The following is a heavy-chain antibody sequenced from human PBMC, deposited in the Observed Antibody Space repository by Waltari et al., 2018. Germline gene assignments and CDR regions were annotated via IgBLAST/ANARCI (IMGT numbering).Heavy chain of an antibody. J-gene: IGHJ4*02. CDR2: IYYSGST. CDR3: ARDRGGYGY. V-gene: IGHV4-39*07. Sequence: QLQLQESGPGLVKPSETLSLPCTVSGGSISRSHYYWGWIRQPPGKGLEWIGSIYYSGSTYYNPSLKSRVTISVDTSKNQFSLKRSSVTAADTAVYYCARDRGGYGYWGQGTLVTVSS. CDR1: GGSISRSHYY. D-gene: IGHD3-10*01.